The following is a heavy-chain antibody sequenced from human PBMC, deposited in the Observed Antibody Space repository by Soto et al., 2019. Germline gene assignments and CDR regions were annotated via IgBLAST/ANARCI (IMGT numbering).Heavy chain of an antibody. V-gene: IGHV3-30*03. J-gene: IGHJ4*02. CDR2: ISSDGNNK. Sequence: QVQLVESGGGVVQPGRSLRLSCAASGFTFNAYGMHWARQAPGKGLEWVAGISSDGNNKYYADSVKGRFTISRDNSKNTLYLQMNSLRTEDTAVYYCAGGCFFFDYCGQGTLVTVSS. CDR3: AGGCFFFDY. D-gene: IGHD6-25*01. CDR1: GFTFNAYG.